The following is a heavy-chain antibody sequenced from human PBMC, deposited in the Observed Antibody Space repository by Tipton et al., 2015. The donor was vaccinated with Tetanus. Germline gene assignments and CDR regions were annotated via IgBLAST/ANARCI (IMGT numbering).Heavy chain of an antibody. Sequence: VQLVQSGGGLVKPGGSLRLSCEVSGFIYSSYAMNWVRQAPGKGLEWVAYISSSGSTVDYADSVKGRFTVSRDNDKNSLFLQMNSLRDDDTAVYYCARDNASRKTVVVIPGAYDFWGQGTLVTVSS. CDR2: ISSSGSTV. D-gene: IGHD2-2*01. J-gene: IGHJ4*02. V-gene: IGHV3-48*02. CDR1: GFIYSSYA. CDR3: ARDNASRKTVVVIPGAYDF.